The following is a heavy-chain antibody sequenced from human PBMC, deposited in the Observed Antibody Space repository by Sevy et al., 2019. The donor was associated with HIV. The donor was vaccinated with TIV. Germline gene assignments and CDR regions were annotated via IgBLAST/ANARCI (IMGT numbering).Heavy chain of an antibody. CDR3: ARDTGTSITARPSAFDI. V-gene: IGHV1-46*01. J-gene: IGHJ3*02. CDR2: ISPSGGSR. Sequence: ASVKVSCKASGYTFTSYYMHWVRQAPGQGLEWMGMISPSGGSRSYAQKFQGRVTMTRDTSTSIGYMELSSLRSEDTAVYYCARDTGTSITARPSAFDIWGQGTMVTVSS. CDR1: GYTFTSYY. D-gene: IGHD6-6*01.